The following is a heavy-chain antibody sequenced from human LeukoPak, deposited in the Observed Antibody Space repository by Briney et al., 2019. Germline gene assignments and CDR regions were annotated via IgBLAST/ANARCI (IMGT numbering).Heavy chain of an antibody. D-gene: IGHD3-10*01. Sequence: KYGESLQISCQGSGYSFTSYWIGWVRQLPGKGLEWMGIIYPGDSDTRYSPSFQGQVTISADKSISTAYLQWSSLKASDTAMYYCARSTMVRGVIRIFDYWGQGTLVTVSS. J-gene: IGHJ4*02. CDR3: ARSTMVRGVIRIFDY. CDR2: IYPGDSDT. CDR1: GYSFTSYW. V-gene: IGHV5-51*01.